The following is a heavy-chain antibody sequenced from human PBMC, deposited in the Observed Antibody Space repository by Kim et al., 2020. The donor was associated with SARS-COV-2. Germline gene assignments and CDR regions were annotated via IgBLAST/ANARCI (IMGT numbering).Heavy chain of an antibody. D-gene: IGHD3-10*01. CDR2: MYYTGRT. CDR1: GGSISSSRYY. Sequence: SETLSLTCTVSGGSISSSRYYWGWVRQPPGKGLEWIATMYYTGRTYYNPSLESRVTLSVDTSKNGVSLKLTSVTAADTAVYYCARQTSLWVGDENDCWG. J-gene: IGHJ4*01. CDR3: ARQTSLWVGDENDC. V-gene: IGHV4-39*01.